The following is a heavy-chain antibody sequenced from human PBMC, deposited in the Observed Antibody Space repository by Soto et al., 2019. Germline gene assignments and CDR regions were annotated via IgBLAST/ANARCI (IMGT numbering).Heavy chain of an antibody. CDR3: SAPPPMGSTHDY. CDR1: GFTFSSYW. J-gene: IGHJ4*02. CDR2: IDSDGSNT. D-gene: IGHD1-26*01. Sequence: GGSLRLSCAASGFTFSSYWMHWVRQAPGKGLVWVSRIDSDGSNTIYADSVKGRFTISRDNAKNTLYLQMNSLKTEDTAVYFCSAPPPMGSTHDYWGQGALVTVSS. V-gene: IGHV3-74*01.